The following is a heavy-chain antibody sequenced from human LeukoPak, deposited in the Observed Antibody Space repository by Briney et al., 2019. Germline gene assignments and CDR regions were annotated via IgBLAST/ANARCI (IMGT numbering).Heavy chain of an antibody. CDR2: IYPGDSDT. D-gene: IGHD3-22*01. J-gene: IGHJ4*02. CDR1: GYSLTSYW. V-gene: IGHV5-51*01. Sequence: GESLKISCKGSGYSLTSYWIGWVRQMPGKGLEWMGIIYPGDSDTRYSPSFQGQVTISADKSISTAYLQWSSLKASDTAMYYCARRFDGSGYYQNFDYWGQGTLVTVSS. CDR3: ARRFDGSGYYQNFDY.